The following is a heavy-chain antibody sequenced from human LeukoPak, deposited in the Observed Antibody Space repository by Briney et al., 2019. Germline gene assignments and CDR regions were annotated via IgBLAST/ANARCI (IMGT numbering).Heavy chain of an antibody. CDR2: IYHSGST. CDR3: ARETPIAAGRVFDI. Sequence: SETLSLTCTVSGYSISSGYYWGWIRQPPGKGLEWIGSIYHSGSTYYNPSLKSRVTISVDTSKNQFSLKLSSVTAADTAVYYCARETPIAAGRVFDIWGQGTMVTVSS. D-gene: IGHD6-25*01. V-gene: IGHV4-38-2*02. CDR1: GYSISSGYY. J-gene: IGHJ3*02.